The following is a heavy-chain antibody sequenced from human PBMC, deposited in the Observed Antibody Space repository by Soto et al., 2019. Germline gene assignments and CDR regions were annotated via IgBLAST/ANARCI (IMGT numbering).Heavy chain of an antibody. J-gene: IGHJ4*02. D-gene: IGHD1-26*01. Sequence: QVQLVESGGGVVQPGRSLRLSCAASAFIFTGYGMHWVRQAPGKGLEWVAVVRHDGSDIHYADSVKGRFIISRDNSKNTLYLHMNSLRAENTAVYYCARDEVGGTAYFGYFDYWGQGTLVTVSS. CDR3: ARDEVGGTAYFGYFDY. CDR2: VRHDGSDI. V-gene: IGHV3-33*01. CDR1: AFIFTGYG.